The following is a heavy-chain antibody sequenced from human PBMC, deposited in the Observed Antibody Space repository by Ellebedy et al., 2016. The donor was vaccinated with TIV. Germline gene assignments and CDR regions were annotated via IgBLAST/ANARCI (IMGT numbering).Heavy chain of an antibody. D-gene: IGHD2-21*02. CDR3: ARGLYCGGDCYFLGMDV. CDR2: IIPIFGTA. Sequence: ASVKVSCKASGGTFSSYAISWVRQAPGQGLEWVGGIIPIFGTANYAQKFQGRVTITADESTSTAYMELSSLRSEDTAVYYCARGLYCGGDCYFLGMDVWGQGTTVTVSS. J-gene: IGHJ6*02. CDR1: GGTFSSYA. V-gene: IGHV1-69*13.